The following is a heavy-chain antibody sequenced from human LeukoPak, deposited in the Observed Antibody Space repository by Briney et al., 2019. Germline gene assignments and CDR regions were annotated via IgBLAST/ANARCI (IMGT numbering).Heavy chain of an antibody. CDR2: IYYSGTT. CDR1: GGSISNSSYY. CDR3: TCGTRWFVKDYFDY. J-gene: IGHJ4*02. Sequence: SETLSLTCTVSGGSISNSSYYWGWIRQPPGKGLEWIGSIYYSGTTYYNPSLKSRVTVSIDTSKNQFSLKLSSVTAADTAVYYCTCGTRWFVKDYFDYWGQGILVTVSS. V-gene: IGHV4-39*01. D-gene: IGHD2-21*01.